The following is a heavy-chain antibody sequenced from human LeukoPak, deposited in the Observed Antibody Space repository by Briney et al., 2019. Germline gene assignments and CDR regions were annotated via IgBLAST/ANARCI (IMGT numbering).Heavy chain of an antibody. CDR1: GGTFSGYA. CDR2: IIPIFGTA. D-gene: IGHD5-24*01. CDR3: AREDGYDWGEDI. Sequence: ASVKVSCKASGGTFSGYAISWVRQAPGQGLEWMGGIIPIFGTANYAQKFQGRVTMTRDTSTSTVYMELSSLRSEDTAVYYCAREDGYDWGEDIWGQGTMVTVSS. V-gene: IGHV1-69*05. J-gene: IGHJ3*02.